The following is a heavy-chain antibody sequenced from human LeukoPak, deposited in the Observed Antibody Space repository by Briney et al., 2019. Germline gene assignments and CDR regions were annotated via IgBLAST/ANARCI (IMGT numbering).Heavy chain of an antibody. D-gene: IGHD3-3*01. J-gene: IGHJ6*03. CDR2: INHSGST. Sequence: SETLSLTCAVYGGSFSGYYWSWIRQPPGKGLEWVGEINHSGSTNYHPSLKSRVTISVDTSKNQFSLKPSSVTAADTAVYYCARTGAFWSGYYTHRGSYYMDVWGKGTTVTVSS. CDR3: ARTGAFWSGYYTHRGSYYMDV. CDR1: GGSFSGYY. V-gene: IGHV4-34*01.